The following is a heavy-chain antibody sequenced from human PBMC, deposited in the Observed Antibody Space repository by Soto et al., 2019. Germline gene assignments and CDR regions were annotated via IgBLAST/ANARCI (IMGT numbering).Heavy chain of an antibody. CDR1: GYTFTSYG. CDR2: ISAYNGNT. CDR3: AIVDTAIVLYYGMDD. Sequence: ASVKVSCTASGYTFTSYGISWVRQAPGQGLEWMGWISAYNGNTNYAQKLQGRVTMTTDTSTSTAYMELRSLRSDDTAVYYCAIVDTAIVLYYGMDDWGQGXTVTVCS. J-gene: IGHJ6*02. V-gene: IGHV1-18*04. D-gene: IGHD5-18*01.